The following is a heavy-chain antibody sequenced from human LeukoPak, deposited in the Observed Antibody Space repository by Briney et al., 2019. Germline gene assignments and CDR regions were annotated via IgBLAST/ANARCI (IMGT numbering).Heavy chain of an antibody. D-gene: IGHD6-13*01. CDR2: INPNSGGT. CDR1: GYTFTGYY. Sequence: ASVKVSCKASGYTFTGYYMHWVRQAPGQGLEWMGWINPNSGGTNYAQKFQGRVTMTRDTSISTAYMELSRLRSDDTAVYYCARALDSGWYWFDPWGQGTLVTVSS. J-gene: IGHJ5*02. CDR3: ARALDSGWYWFDP. V-gene: IGHV1-2*02.